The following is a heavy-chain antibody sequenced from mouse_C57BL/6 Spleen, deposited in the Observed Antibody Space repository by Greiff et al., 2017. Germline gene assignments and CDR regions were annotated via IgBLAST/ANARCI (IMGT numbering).Heavy chain of an antibody. J-gene: IGHJ4*01. CDR3: ASVITTVVADYAMDY. CDR2: INPNNGGT. CDR1: GYTFTDYN. Sequence: EVQLQQSGPELVKPGASVKMSCKASGYTFTDYNMHWVKQSHGKSLEWIGYINPNNGGTSYNQKFKGKATLTVNKSSSTAYMELRSLTSEDSAVYYCASVITTVVADYAMDYWGQGTSVTVSS. V-gene: IGHV1-22*01. D-gene: IGHD1-1*01.